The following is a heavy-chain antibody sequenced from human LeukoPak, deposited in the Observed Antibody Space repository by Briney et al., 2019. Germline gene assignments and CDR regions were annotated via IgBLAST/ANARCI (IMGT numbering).Heavy chain of an antibody. Sequence: SETLSLTCTVSGGSISSYYWSWIRQPAGKGLEWIGRIYTSGSTNYNPSLKSRVTKSVDTSKNQFSLKLSSVTAADTAVYYCARHPVTGTSRWYFDLWGRGTLVTVSS. CDR2: IYTSGST. CDR3: ARHPVTGTSRWYFDL. J-gene: IGHJ2*01. CDR1: GGSISSYY. V-gene: IGHV4-4*07. D-gene: IGHD1-20*01.